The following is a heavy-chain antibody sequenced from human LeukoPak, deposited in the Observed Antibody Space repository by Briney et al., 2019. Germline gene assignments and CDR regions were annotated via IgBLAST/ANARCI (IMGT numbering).Heavy chain of an antibody. V-gene: IGHV4-39*07. CDR3: ARASMILPDY. CDR2: IHYSGST. Sequence: PSETLSLTCTVSGGSISSSSYYWGWIRQPPGKGLEWIGSIHYSGSTNYNPSLKSRVTMSVDTSKNQFSLKLSSVTAADTAVYYCARASMILPDYWGQGTLVTVSS. D-gene: IGHD3-16*01. J-gene: IGHJ4*02. CDR1: GGSISSSSYY.